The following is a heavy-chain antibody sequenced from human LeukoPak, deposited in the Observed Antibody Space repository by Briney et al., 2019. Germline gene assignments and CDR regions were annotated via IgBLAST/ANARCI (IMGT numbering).Heavy chain of an antibody. D-gene: IGHD3-3*01. Sequence: GGSLRLSCAASGFTFSNYAMSWVRQAPGKGLEWVSAISGSGGSTYYADSVKGRFTISRDNSKNTLYLQMNSLRAEDTAVYYCAKEVQYYDFWSGSYWGQGTLVTVSS. CDR3: AKEVQYYDFWSGSY. CDR2: ISGSGGST. J-gene: IGHJ4*02. CDR1: GFTFSNYA. V-gene: IGHV3-23*01.